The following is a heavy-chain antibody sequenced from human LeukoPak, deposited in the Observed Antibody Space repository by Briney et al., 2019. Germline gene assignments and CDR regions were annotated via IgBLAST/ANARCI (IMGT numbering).Heavy chain of an antibody. J-gene: IGHJ4*02. V-gene: IGHV4-34*01. CDR2: INHSGST. Sequence: PSETLSLTCDVYGGSFSGYYWSWIRQPPGKGLEWIGEINHSGSTNYNPSLKSRVTISVDTSKNQFSLKLSSVTAADTAVYYCAREWGIVGATGFYFDYWGQGTLVTVSS. D-gene: IGHD1-26*01. CDR3: AREWGIVGATGFYFDY. CDR1: GGSFSGYY.